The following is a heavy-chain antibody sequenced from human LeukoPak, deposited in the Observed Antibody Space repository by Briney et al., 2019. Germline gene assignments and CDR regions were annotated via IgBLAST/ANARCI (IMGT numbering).Heavy chain of an antibody. Sequence: GGSLRLSCAASGFTFSDYYMSWIRQAPGKGLEWVSYISSSGSTIHYADSVKGRFTISRDNANNSLYLQMNSLRVEDTAVYYCARAGNYYYMDVWGKGTTVTVSS. CDR3: ARAGNYYYMDV. J-gene: IGHJ6*03. V-gene: IGHV3-11*04. CDR2: ISSSGSTI. CDR1: GFTFSDYY.